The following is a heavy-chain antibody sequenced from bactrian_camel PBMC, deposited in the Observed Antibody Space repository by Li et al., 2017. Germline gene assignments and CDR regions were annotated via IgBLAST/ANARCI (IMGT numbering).Heavy chain of an antibody. Sequence: VQLVESGGGLVQPGGSLRLSCEASGFTLSNYYMSWVRQAPGKGLEWVSDINEDGSSTYYVDSVKGRFTISRDNAKNTLFLQMNGLKSEDTAMYYCVRGSRWYSHWGRGTQVTVS. CDR1: GFTLSNYY. J-gene: IGHJ4*01. CDR3: VRGSRWYSH. CDR2: INEDGSST. V-gene: IGHV3S40*01. D-gene: IGHD6*01.